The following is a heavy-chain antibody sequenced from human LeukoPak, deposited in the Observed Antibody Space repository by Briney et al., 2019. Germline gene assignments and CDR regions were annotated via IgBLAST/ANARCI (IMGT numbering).Heavy chain of an antibody. D-gene: IGHD3-10*01. J-gene: IGHJ4*02. Sequence: SETLSLTCIVSAGSIGSDALYWGWIRQSPGKGLEWIGSIHYTRSYSGTTYYNPSLESRVTVSTDRSKNLCSLKLTSVTAADTAVYYCVAEGYGTGSYYKSSVWGKGTLVTVSS. CDR2: IHYTRSYSGTT. V-gene: IGHV4-39*01. CDR1: AGSIGSDALY. CDR3: VAEGYGTGSYYKSSV.